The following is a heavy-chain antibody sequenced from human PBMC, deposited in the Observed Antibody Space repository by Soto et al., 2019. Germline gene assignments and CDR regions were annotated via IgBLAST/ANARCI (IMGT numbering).Heavy chain of an antibody. J-gene: IGHJ4*02. Sequence: ASVKVSCKASGYTFTRYAMHWVRQAPGQRLEWMGWINAGNGNTKYSQKFQGRVTITRDTSASTAYMELSSLRSEDTAVYYCARSIAVVTVLDYWGQGSLVIVSS. CDR3: ARSIAVVTVLDY. V-gene: IGHV1-3*01. CDR1: GYTFTRYA. D-gene: IGHD2-21*02. CDR2: INAGNGNT.